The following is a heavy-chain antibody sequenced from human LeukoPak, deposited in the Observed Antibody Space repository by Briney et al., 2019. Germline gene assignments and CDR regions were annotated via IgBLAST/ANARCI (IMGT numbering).Heavy chain of an antibody. CDR3: ARDELRTGAFDI. Sequence: GGSLRLSCAASGFTVSSNYMSWVRQAPGKGLEWVSVIYSGGSTYYADSVRGRFTISRDNAKNPLYLQMNSLRAEDTAVYYCARDELRTGAFDIWGQGTMVTVSS. V-gene: IGHV3-53*01. CDR1: GFTVSSNY. CDR2: IYSGGST. D-gene: IGHD3-16*01. J-gene: IGHJ3*02.